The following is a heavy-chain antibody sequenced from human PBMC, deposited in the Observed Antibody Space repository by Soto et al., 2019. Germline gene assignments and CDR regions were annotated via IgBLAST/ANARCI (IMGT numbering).Heavy chain of an antibody. CDR1: DGSISSRSNY. CDR2: VYYTGGT. J-gene: IGHJ6*03. Sequence: PSETLSLTCTVSDGSISSRSNYWGWIRQPPGKDLEWIGSVYYTGGTYYNPSLKSRVAISIDMSKNQFSLELSFVTAADTAVYYCARLVAGYMDVWGKGTTVTVSS. V-gene: IGHV4-39*01. D-gene: IGHD3-10*01. CDR3: ARLVAGYMDV.